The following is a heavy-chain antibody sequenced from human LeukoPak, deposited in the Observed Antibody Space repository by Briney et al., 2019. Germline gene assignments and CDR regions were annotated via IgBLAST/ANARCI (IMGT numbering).Heavy chain of an antibody. V-gene: IGHV1-18*01. J-gene: IGHJ4*02. CDR1: GYTFTSYG. CDR2: ISAYNGNT. Sequence: GASVKVSCKASGYTFTSYGISWVRQAPGQGLEWVGWISAYNGNTKYAQKLQGRVTMTTDTSTSTAYMELRSLRSDDTAVHYCARAPIEVPGSAHWYWGQGTLVTVSP. D-gene: IGHD6-13*01. CDR3: ARAPIEVPGSAHWY.